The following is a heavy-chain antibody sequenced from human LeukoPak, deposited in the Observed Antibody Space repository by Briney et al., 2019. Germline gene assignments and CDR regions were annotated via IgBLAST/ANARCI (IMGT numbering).Heavy chain of an antibody. Sequence: KPSETLSLTCTVSGGSISSSSYYWGWIRQPPGKRLEWIGSIYYSGSTYYNPSLKSRVTISVDTSKNQFSLKLSSVTAADTAVYYCSYDILTGDTDAFDIWGQGTMVTVSS. CDR3: SYDILTGDTDAFDI. V-gene: IGHV4-39*01. J-gene: IGHJ3*02. D-gene: IGHD3-9*01. CDR2: IYYSGST. CDR1: GGSISSSSYY.